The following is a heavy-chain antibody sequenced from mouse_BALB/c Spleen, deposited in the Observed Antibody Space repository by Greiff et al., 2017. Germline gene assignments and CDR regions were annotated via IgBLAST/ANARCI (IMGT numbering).Heavy chain of an antibody. Sequence: QVQLQQSGAELARPGASVKLSCKASGYTFTSYWMQWVKQRPGQGLEWIGAIYPGDGDTRYTQKFKGKATLTADKSSSTAYMQLSSLASEDSAVYYCARIDYEYYFDYWGQGTTLTVSS. D-gene: IGHD2-4*01. CDR1: GYTFTSYW. V-gene: IGHV1-87*01. J-gene: IGHJ2*01. CDR2: IYPGDGDT. CDR3: ARIDYEYYFDY.